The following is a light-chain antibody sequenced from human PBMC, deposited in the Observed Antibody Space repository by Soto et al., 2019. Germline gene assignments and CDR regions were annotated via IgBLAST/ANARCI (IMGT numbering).Light chain of an antibody. Sequence: DIQMTQSPSTLSASVGDRVTITCRASESIDSWLAWHQQKPGRAPKILISKASSLESGVPSRFSGSGFGTEFTLTISSLQPDDFATYYCQQYNSYRAFGQGTKVDIK. CDR1: ESIDSW. CDR3: QQYNSYRA. CDR2: KAS. J-gene: IGKJ1*01. V-gene: IGKV1-5*03.